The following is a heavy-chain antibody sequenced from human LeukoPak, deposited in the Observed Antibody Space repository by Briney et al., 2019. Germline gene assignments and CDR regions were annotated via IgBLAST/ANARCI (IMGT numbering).Heavy chain of an antibody. D-gene: IGHD5-12*01. CDR3: TTDDYSGYDIFDY. CDR2: IKSKTDGGTT. Sequence: KPGGSLRLSCAASGFTVSSNNMSWVRQAPGKGLEWVGRIKSKTDGGTTDYAAPMKGRFTISRDDSKNTLYLQMNSLKTEDTAVYYCTTDDYSGYDIFDYWGQGTLVTVSS. CDR1: GFTVSSNN. J-gene: IGHJ4*02. V-gene: IGHV3-15*01.